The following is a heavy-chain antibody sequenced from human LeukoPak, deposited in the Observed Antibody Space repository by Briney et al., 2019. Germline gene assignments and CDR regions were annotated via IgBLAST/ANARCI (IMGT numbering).Heavy chain of an antibody. CDR2: ISAYNGDT. D-gene: IGHD6-19*01. CDR3: ARDPSNTSGWYAWADY. Sequence: ASVKVSCKASGFTFTRYGISWVRQAPGQGLEWMGLISAYNGDTKYAQKFQDRLTMTTDTSTSTAYMELRGLRSDDTAVYYCARDPSNTSGWYAWADYWGQGTLVTVSS. J-gene: IGHJ4*02. V-gene: IGHV1-18*01. CDR1: GFTFTRYG.